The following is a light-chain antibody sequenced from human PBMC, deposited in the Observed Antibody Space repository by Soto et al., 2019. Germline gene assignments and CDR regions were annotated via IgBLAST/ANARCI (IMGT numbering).Light chain of an antibody. CDR2: KAS. V-gene: IGKV1-5*03. CDR1: QTISSW. CDR3: QHYNST. Sequence: DIQMTQSPSTLSGSVGDRVTITCRASQTISSWLAWYQQKPGKAPKLLIYKASTLKSGVPSRFSGSGSGTEFTLTISSLQPEDFATYYCQHYNSTFGQGTKVDI. J-gene: IGKJ1*01.